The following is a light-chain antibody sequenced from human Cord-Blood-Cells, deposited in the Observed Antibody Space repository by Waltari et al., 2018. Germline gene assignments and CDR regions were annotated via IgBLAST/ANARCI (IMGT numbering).Light chain of an antibody. CDR1: QSVSSSY. CDR2: GAS. Sequence: EIVLTQSPGTLSLSPGERATLSCRASQSVSSSYLASYQQKPGHAPRLLIYGASSRATSIPDRFSGSGYAKDFTLTICRLEPDNIAVYYCQQYDSSPPWTFGQGTKVEIK. CDR3: QQYDSSPPWT. V-gene: IGKV3-20*01. J-gene: IGKJ1*01.